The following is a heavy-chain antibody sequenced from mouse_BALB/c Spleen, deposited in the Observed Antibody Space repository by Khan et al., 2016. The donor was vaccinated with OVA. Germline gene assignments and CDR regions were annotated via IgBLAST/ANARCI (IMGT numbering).Heavy chain of an antibody. V-gene: IGHV1-9*01. J-gene: IGHJ3*01. CDR3: ARGGYGWFAY. CDR2: IFPGSVST. CDR1: GYTFSSYW. Sequence: QVQLKQSGGDLMKPGASVKISCKATGYTFSSYWIEWVKQRPGHGLEWIGQIFPGSVSTTYNEKFKGKATFTSDTSSNTAYMQLSSLTSEDSAVYYCARGGYGWFAYWGQGTLVTVSA. D-gene: IGHD2-2*01.